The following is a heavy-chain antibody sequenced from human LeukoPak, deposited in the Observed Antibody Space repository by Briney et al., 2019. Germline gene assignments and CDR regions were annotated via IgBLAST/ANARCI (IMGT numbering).Heavy chain of an antibody. J-gene: IGHJ4*02. Sequence: GGSLRLSCVASGFTFSTYAIHWVRQAPGEGLDWVGRIASKTDGGATDYAAPVKGRFTISRDDSKNTLNLQMNSLRAEDTAVYYCARCYDSSALMLTYWGQGTLVTVSS. CDR3: ARCYDSSALMLTY. CDR1: GFTFSTYA. D-gene: IGHD3-22*01. CDR2: IASKTDGGAT. V-gene: IGHV3-15*04.